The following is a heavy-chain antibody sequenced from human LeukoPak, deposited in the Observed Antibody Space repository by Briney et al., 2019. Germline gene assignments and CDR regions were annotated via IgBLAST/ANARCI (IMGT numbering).Heavy chain of an antibody. V-gene: IGHV1-69*13. Sequence: GASVKVSCKASGGTFSSYAISWVRQAPGQGLEWMGGIIPIFGTANYAQKFQGRVTITADESTSTAYMELSSLRSEDTAVYYCARVSRDDILTGYYIARGNYYYMDVWGKGTTVTISS. D-gene: IGHD3-9*01. CDR3: ARVSRDDILTGYYIARGNYYYMDV. CDR1: GGTFSSYA. J-gene: IGHJ6*03. CDR2: IIPIFGTA.